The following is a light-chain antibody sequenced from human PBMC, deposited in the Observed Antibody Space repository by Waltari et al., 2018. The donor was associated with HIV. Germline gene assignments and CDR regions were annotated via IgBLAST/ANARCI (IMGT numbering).Light chain of an antibody. Sequence: DIQLTQSPASLSAAVGDRVTVTCRASHTIGSDFAWNQQKRSDVPHRLIYSASSLPDGVPSRFSGFRSGTEFTLTIAGLQSEDSATYFCLQHHDYPLTFGGGTKVQI. J-gene: IGKJ4*01. CDR3: LQHHDYPLT. V-gene: IGKV1-17*01. CDR1: HTIGSD. CDR2: SAS.